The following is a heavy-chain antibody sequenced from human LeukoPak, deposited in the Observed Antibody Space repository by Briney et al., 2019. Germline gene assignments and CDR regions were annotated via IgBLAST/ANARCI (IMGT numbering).Heavy chain of an antibody. CDR2: MNPDSGDT. V-gene: IGHV1-8*01. CDR3: GRGLGTYDSSELTWPMISF. J-gene: IGHJ4*02. Sequence: GASVKVSCKASGYTFTNYEIHWVRQATGQGLEWMGWMNPDSGDTAYAHKFQGRITMTRSTSITTAYMELSSLRSEDTAVYYCGRGLGTYDSSELTWPMISFWGQGTVVTVSS. D-gene: IGHD3-22*01. CDR1: GYTFTNYE.